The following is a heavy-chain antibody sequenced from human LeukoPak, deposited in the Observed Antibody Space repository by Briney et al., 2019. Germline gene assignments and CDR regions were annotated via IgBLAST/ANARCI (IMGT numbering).Heavy chain of an antibody. D-gene: IGHD6-13*01. CDR2: MKEDGSEK. J-gene: IGHJ4*02. Sequence: GGSLRLSCAASGFTFSSYWMTWVRQAPGKGLEWVACMKEDGSEKYYVDSVKGRFTISRDNAKSSLYLQMNSLRAEDTAMYYCARGRHSSSWSPIDYWGQGTLVTVSS. CDR3: ARGRHSSSWSPIDY. V-gene: IGHV3-7*01. CDR1: GFTFSSYW.